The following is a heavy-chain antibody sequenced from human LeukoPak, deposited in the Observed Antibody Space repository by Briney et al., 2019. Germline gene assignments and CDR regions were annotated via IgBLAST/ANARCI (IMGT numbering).Heavy chain of an antibody. J-gene: IGHJ4*02. V-gene: IGHV3-53*01. D-gene: IGHD4-23*01. CDR1: GFTVSSNY. CDR3: ASYGGNSEDYFDY. Sequence: GGSLRLSCAASGFTVSSNYMSWVRQAPGKGLEWVSVIYSGGSTYYADSVKGRFTISRDNSKNTLYLQMNSLRAEDTAVYYCASYGGNSEDYFDYWGQGTLATVSS. CDR2: IYSGGST.